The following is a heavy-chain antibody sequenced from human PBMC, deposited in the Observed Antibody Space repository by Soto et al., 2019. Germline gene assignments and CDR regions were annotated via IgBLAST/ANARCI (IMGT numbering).Heavy chain of an antibody. V-gene: IGHV1-69*05. D-gene: IGHD3-16*01. CDR1: GGTFSSYA. Sequence: GASVKVSCKASGGTFSSYAISWVRQAPGQGLEWMGGIIPIFGTANYAQKFQGRVTMTRNTSISTAYMELSSLRSEDTAVYYCAREGVRGMDAWGQGTTVTVSS. J-gene: IGHJ6*02. CDR3: AREGVRGMDA. CDR2: IIPIFGTA.